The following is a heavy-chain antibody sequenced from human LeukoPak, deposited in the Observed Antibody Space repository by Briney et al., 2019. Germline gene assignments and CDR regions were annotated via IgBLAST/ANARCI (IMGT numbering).Heavy chain of an antibody. V-gene: IGHV4-39*01. CDR1: GGSISSSSYY. D-gene: IGHD6-6*01. Sequence: PSETLSLTCTVSGGSISSSSYYWGWIRQPPGKGLEWIGSIYYSGSTYYNPSLKSRVTISVDTSKNQFSLKLSSVTAADTAVYYCARALCIAARCVRFDPWGQGTLVTVSS. CDR3: ARALCIAARCVRFDP. J-gene: IGHJ5*02. CDR2: IYYSGST.